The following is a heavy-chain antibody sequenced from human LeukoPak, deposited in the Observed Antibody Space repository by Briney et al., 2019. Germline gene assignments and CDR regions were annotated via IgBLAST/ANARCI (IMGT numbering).Heavy chain of an antibody. V-gene: IGHV4-39*01. J-gene: IGHJ4*02. Sequence: PSETLSLTCTVSGGSISSSSYYWGWIRQPPGKGLEWIGSIYYSGSTYYNPSLKSRVTISVDTSKNQFSLKLSSVTAADTAVYYCASPSMLDYRFDYWGQGTLVTVSS. CDR1: GGSISSSSYY. D-gene: IGHD2-8*01. CDR2: IYYSGST. CDR3: ASPSMLDYRFDY.